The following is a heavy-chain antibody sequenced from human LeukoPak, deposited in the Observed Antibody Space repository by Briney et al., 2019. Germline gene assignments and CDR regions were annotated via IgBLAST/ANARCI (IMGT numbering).Heavy chain of an antibody. V-gene: IGHV3-33*01. J-gene: IGHJ4*02. D-gene: IGHD1-1*01. CDR2: IWYDGSNK. Sequence: PGGSLRLSCAASGFTFSSYGMHWVRQAPGKGLEWVAVIWYDGSNKYYADSVKGRFTISRDNSKNTLYLQMNSLRAEDTAVYYCAREAPPTGLPHFDYWGQGTLVPVSS. CDR1: GFTFSSYG. CDR3: AREAPPTGLPHFDY.